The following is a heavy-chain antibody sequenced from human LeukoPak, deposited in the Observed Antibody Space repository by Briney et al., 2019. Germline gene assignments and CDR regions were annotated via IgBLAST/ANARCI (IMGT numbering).Heavy chain of an antibody. CDR3: ARADYSSGYYAREY. J-gene: IGHJ4*02. V-gene: IGHV3-11*04. D-gene: IGHD3-22*01. Sequence: TGGSLRLSCAASGFTFSDYYMSWIRQAPGKGLEWVSYISSSGSTIYYADSVKGRFTISRDNAKNSLYLQMNSLRAEDTAVYYCARADYSSGYYAREYWGQGTLVTVSS. CDR2: ISSSGSTI. CDR1: GFTFSDYY.